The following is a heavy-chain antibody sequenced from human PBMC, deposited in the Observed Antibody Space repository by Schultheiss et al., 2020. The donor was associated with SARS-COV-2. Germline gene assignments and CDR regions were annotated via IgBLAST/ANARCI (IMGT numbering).Heavy chain of an antibody. V-gene: IGHV3-23*01. CDR1: GFTFSNYD. D-gene: IGHD3-22*01. CDR3: ARDRYYDSSGPSDC. J-gene: IGHJ4*02. Sequence: GGSLRLSCTASGFTFSNYDMSWVRQAPGKGLEWVSTISGSGGSTYYADSVKGRFTVSRDNSKNTLYLQMNSLRAEDTAVYYCARDRYYDSSGPSDCWGQGTLVTVSS. CDR2: ISGSGGST.